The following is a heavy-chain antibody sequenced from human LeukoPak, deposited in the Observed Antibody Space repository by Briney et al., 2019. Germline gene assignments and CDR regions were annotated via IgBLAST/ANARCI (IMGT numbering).Heavy chain of an antibody. CDR2: ISYDGSNK. Sequence: GGSLRLSCAASGFTFSSYAMHWVRQAPGKGLEWVAVISYDGSNKYYADSVKGRFTISRDNSKNTLYLQMNSLRAEDTAVYYCARQTEGWGWLQLTYYFDYWGQGTLVTVSS. D-gene: IGHD5-24*01. CDR3: ARQTEGWGWLQLTYYFDY. V-gene: IGHV3-30*04. J-gene: IGHJ4*02. CDR1: GFTFSSYA.